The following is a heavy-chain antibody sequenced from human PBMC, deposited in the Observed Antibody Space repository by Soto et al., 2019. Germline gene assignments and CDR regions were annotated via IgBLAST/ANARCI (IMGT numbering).Heavy chain of an antibody. J-gene: IGHJ6*02. CDR1: GYTFSNYG. V-gene: IGHV1-18*01. Sequence: QVQLVQSGAAVKKPGASVTVSCKTSGYTFSNYGINWVRQAPGQGLGWMGWISGYNDNTNYAQTVQGRVTMTTDTSTGTVYMELRSLKSDDTAIYYGSRFIMVGGWFDPNYYHGMDVWGQGTTVTVSS. D-gene: IGHD6-19*01. CDR2: ISGYNDNT. CDR3: SRFIMVGGWFDPNYYHGMDV.